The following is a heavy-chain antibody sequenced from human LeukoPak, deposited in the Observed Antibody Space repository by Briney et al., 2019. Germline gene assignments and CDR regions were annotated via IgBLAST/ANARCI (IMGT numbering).Heavy chain of an antibody. Sequence: ASVKVSCKASGYTLTSYGISWVRQAPGQGLEWMGWISAYNGNTHYAQKLQGRVTMTTDTSTSTVYMELRSLRSDDTAVYYCARGSPPRRNYDSRGYYSYYFDYWGQGTLVTVSS. V-gene: IGHV1-18*01. CDR3: ARGSPPRRNYDSRGYYSYYFDY. J-gene: IGHJ4*02. CDR2: ISAYNGNT. CDR1: GYTLTSYG. D-gene: IGHD3-22*01.